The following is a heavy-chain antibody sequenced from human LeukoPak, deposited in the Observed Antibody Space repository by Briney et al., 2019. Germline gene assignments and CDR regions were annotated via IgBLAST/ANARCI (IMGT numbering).Heavy chain of an antibody. D-gene: IGHD4-17*01. CDR3: ARDQGLRCDY. CDR2: ISSSSYI. Sequence: GGSLRLSCAASGFTFSTYSINWVRQAPGKGLEWVSSISSSSYIYYADSVKGRFTISRDNAKNSLYLQMNSLRAEDTAVYYCARDQGLRCDYWGQGTLVTVSS. J-gene: IGHJ4*02. V-gene: IGHV3-21*01. CDR1: GFTFSTYS.